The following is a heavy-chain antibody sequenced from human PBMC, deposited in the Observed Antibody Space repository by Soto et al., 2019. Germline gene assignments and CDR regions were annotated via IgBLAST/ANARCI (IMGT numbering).Heavy chain of an antibody. Sequence: PWGSLRLSFEASGFLFRSYAMNWVRQAPGKGLEWVSSISSHGDTTYYAESVRGRFTISRDNSKNTLFLQMHILRVEDTAVYFCAKGGYYSLFDIWGQGTMVTVSS. CDR1: GFLFRSYA. CDR2: ISSHGDTT. V-gene: IGHV3-23*01. D-gene: IGHD3-16*01. J-gene: IGHJ3*02. CDR3: AKGGYYSLFDI.